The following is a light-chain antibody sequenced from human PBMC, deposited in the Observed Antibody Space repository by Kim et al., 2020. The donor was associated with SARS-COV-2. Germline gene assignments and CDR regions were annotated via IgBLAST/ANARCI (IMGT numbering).Light chain of an antibody. J-gene: IGKJ4*01. CDR3: QHRRNWPLT. CDR1: QSVSSY. Sequence: EIVLNQSPATLSLSPGERATLSCRASQSVSSYLAWYQQKPGQAPRRLIYDASNRATGIPARFSGSGSGTDFTLTNSSLEPEDFAVYYCQHRRNWPLTIGGGNQVDSK. CDR2: DAS. V-gene: IGKV3-11*01.